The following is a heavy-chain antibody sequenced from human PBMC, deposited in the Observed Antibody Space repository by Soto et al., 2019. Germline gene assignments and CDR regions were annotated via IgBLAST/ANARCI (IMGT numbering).Heavy chain of an antibody. V-gene: IGHV3-7*01. CDR1: GFTFNNYW. CDR2: LNQDGSEK. CDR3: ATNHY. Sequence: EVQLVESGGGLVHHGGSLRLSCAASGFTFNNYWMTWVRQAPGKGLEWVANLNQDGSEKYYADSVKGRLTISRDNAKSSLHLQMSSLRAEDTAVYYCATNHYWGQGSLVTVSS. J-gene: IGHJ4*02.